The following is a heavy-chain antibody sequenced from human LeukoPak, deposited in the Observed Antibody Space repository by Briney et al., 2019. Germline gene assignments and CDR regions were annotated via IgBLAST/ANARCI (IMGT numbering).Heavy chain of an antibody. D-gene: IGHD1-14*01. CDR3: ARDSSPGGDSYYMDV. CDR1: GGSISSSNW. J-gene: IGHJ6*03. V-gene: IGHV4-4*02. CDR2: IYHSGST. Sequence: SGTLSLTCAVSGGSISSSNWWSWVRQPPGKGLEWVGEIYHSGSTNYNPSLKSRVTISVDKSKNQFSLKLSSVTAADTAVYYCARDSSPGGDSYYMDVWGKGTTVTISS.